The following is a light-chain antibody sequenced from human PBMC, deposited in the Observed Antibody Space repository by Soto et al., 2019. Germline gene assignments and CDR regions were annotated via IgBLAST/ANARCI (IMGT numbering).Light chain of an antibody. J-gene: IGLJ2*01. CDR2: EVS. V-gene: IGLV2-8*01. CDR3: SSYAGSNNLV. CDR1: SSDVGGYNY. Sequence: QSALTQPHSASGSPGQSVTISCTGTSSDVGGYNYVSWYQQHPGKAPKLMIYEVSKRPSGVPDRFSGSKSGNTAFLTVSGLQAEDEAYYYCSSYAGSNNLVFGGGTKLTVL.